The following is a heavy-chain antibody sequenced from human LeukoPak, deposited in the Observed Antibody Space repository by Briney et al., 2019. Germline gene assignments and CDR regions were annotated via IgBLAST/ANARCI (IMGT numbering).Heavy chain of an antibody. Sequence: PGRSLRLSCAASGFTFSSYGMHWVRQAPGKGLQWVAVIWYDGSNKYYADSVKGRFTISRDNSKNTLYLQINSLRAEDTAVYYCAKDESALASNWGQGTLVTVSS. J-gene: IGHJ4*02. V-gene: IGHV3-33*06. CDR3: AKDESALASN. CDR1: GFTFSSYG. CDR2: IWYDGSNK. D-gene: IGHD5-12*01.